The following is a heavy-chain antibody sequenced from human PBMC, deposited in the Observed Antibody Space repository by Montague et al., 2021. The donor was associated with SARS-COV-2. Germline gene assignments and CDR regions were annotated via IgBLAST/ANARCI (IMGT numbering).Heavy chain of an antibody. CDR2: IYHSGST. V-gene: IGHV4-38-2*02. D-gene: IGHD3-3*01. CDR1: GYSISSGYY. J-gene: IGHJ4*02. Sequence: SETLSLTCTVSGYSISSGYYWGWIRQPPGKGPEWIGSIYHSGSTYYNPSLKSRVTISVDTSKNQFSLKLSSVTAADTAVYHCARDVRYYDFWSGRAQTSPDYWGQGTLVTVSS. CDR3: ARDVRYYDFWSGRAQTSPDY.